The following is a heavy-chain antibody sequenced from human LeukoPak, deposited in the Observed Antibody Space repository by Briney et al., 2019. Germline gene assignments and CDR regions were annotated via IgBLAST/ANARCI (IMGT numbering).Heavy chain of an antibody. CDR3: ARVPVGYQGYSSAWYTDY. CDR2: IISSSSRI. J-gene: IGHJ4*02. CDR1: GFIFNNYW. D-gene: IGHD6-19*01. Sequence: GGSLRLSCAASGFIFNNYWMSWVRQAPGKGLEYVSSIISSSSRIFYADSVRGRFTISRDNAKNSLYLQMNSLRAEDTAVYYCARVPVGYQGYSSAWYTDYWGQGTLVSVSS. V-gene: IGHV3-21*01.